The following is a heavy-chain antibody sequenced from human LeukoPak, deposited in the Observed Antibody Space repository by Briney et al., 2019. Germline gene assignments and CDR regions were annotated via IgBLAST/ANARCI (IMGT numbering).Heavy chain of an antibody. D-gene: IGHD3-22*01. J-gene: IGHJ4*02. V-gene: IGHV4-61*02. CDR1: GGSVSSGSYY. Sequence: SLETLSLTCTVSGGSVSSGSYYWSWIRQPAGKGLEWIGRIYTSGSTNYNPSLKSRVTISVDTSKNQFSLKLSSVTAADTAVYYCARGALGYYDSSGYYRDYWGQGTLVTVSS. CDR3: ARGALGYYDSSGYYRDY. CDR2: IYTSGST.